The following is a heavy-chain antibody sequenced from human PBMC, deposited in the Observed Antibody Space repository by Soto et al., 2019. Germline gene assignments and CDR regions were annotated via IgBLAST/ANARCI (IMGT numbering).Heavy chain of an antibody. CDR2: IYPSGTV. J-gene: IGHJ4*02. D-gene: IGHD2-2*01. Sequence: HLQLQESGSRLVQPSETLSLTCAVSGVPITTSGYSWSWIRQPRGKGLEWIGYIYPSGTVFYNPSLSRRGTISMDTSTNQCLLRLTSVNAADTDVYFCGTYPASAQYYLDYWGRGTLVTVSS. V-gene: IGHV4-30-2*01. CDR3: GTYPASAQYYLDY. CDR1: GVPITTSGYS.